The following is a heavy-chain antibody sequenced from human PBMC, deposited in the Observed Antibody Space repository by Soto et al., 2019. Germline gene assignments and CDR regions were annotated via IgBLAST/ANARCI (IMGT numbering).Heavy chain of an antibody. CDR1: GYSFTSYW. CDR2: IYPGDSDT. Sequence: PGESLKISCKGSGYSFTSYWIGWVRQMPGKGLEWMGIIYPGDSDTRYSPYFKGQVTISADKSISTAYLQWSSLKASDTAMYYCARTSAAGKYYYGMDVWGKGTTVTVSS. V-gene: IGHV5-51*01. D-gene: IGHD6-13*01. CDR3: ARTSAAGKYYYGMDV. J-gene: IGHJ6*04.